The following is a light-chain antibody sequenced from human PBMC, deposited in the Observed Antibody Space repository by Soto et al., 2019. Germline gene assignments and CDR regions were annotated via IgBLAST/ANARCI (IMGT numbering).Light chain of an antibody. J-gene: IGKJ3*01. V-gene: IGKV1-9*01. CDR1: QGISSY. CDR3: QQVNSYPLT. CDR2: AAF. Sequence: DIQLTQSPSFLSASVGDRVTITCRASQGISSYLAWYQQKPGKAPKVLIYAAFTLQSGVPSRFSGSGSGTEFTLTISSLQPVDFATYYCQQVNSYPLTFGPGTKVDIK.